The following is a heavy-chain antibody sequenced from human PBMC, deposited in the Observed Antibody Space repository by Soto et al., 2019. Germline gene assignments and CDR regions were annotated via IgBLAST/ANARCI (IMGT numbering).Heavy chain of an antibody. V-gene: IGHV3-23*01. D-gene: IGHD5-18*01. Sequence: GSLRLSCAASGFTFSSFALSWVRQAPGKGLEWVSAISGSGDDTDYADSVKGRFTISRDNSKNTLYLQMNSLRAEDTAVYYCAGPGYSSQDYWGQGALVTVSS. CDR2: ISGSGDDT. J-gene: IGHJ4*02. CDR3: AGPGYSSQDY. CDR1: GFTFSSFA.